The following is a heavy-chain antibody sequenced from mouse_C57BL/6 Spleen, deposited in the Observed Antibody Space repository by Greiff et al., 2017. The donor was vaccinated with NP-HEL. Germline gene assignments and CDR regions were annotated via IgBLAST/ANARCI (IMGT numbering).Heavy chain of an antibody. J-gene: IGHJ3*01. CDR3: ARLGYDYEGAY. D-gene: IGHD2-4*01. CDR2: IYPRDGST. V-gene: IGHV1-78*01. CDR1: GYTFTDHT. Sequence: VQLQQSDAELVKPGASVKISCKVSGYTFTDHTIHWMKQRPEQGLEWIGYIYPRDGSTKYNQKFKGKATLTVDKSSSTAYMELRSLTSEDSAVYYCARLGYDYEGAYWGQGTLVTVSA.